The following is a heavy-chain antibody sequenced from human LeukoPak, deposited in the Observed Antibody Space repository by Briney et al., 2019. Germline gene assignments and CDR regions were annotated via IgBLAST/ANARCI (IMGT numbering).Heavy chain of an antibody. Sequence: SETLSLTCTVSGYSISSGYYWGWIRQPPGQGLEWIGSIYHSGSTYYNPSLKSRVTISVDTSKNQFSLKLSSVTAADTAVYYCARDFWAAAGIDPWGQGTLVTVSS. J-gene: IGHJ5*02. D-gene: IGHD6-13*01. CDR1: GYSISSGYY. CDR3: ARDFWAAAGIDP. V-gene: IGHV4-38-2*02. CDR2: IYHSGST.